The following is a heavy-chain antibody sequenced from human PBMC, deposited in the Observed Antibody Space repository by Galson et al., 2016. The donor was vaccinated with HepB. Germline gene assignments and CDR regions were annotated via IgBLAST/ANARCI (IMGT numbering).Heavy chain of an antibody. Sequence: SLRLSCAASGFNFNNYTINWVRQAPGKGLEWISYISSGSSIIYYAYSVRRRFTISRDSAKNSVYLQMNSLRDEDTAVYYCARNPDSSTWYMSWYFDLWGRGTLVTVSS. CDR3: ARNPDSSTWYMSWYFDL. J-gene: IGHJ2*01. V-gene: IGHV3-48*02. D-gene: IGHD6-13*01. CDR2: ISSGSSII. CDR1: GFNFNNYT.